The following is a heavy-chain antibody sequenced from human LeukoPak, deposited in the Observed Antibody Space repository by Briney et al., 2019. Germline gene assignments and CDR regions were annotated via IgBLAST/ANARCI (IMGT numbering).Heavy chain of an antibody. CDR1: GYIFTSYY. CDR3: ARDPLVVVAATYYYYYGMDV. D-gene: IGHD2-15*01. V-gene: IGHV1-46*01. J-gene: IGHJ6*02. Sequence: ASVKVSCKASGYIFTSYYIHWVRQAPGQGLEWMGIINPSGGSASHAQKFQGRVTMTRDTSTSTVYMELRSLRSDDTAVYYCARDPLVVVAATYYYYYGMDVWGQGTTVTVSS. CDR2: INPSGGSA.